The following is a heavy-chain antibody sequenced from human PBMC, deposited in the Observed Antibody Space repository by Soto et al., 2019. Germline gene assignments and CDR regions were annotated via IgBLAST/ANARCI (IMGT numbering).Heavy chain of an antibody. Sequence: PGGSLRLSCAASGFTFSSYSMNWVRQAAGKGLAPVSSISSSSSYIYYADSVKGRFTISRDNAKNSLYLQMNSLRAEDTAVYYCARDRSVAARWGYYYYGMDVWGQGTTVTVS. CDR3: ARDRSVAARWGYYYYGMDV. D-gene: IGHD6-6*01. CDR1: GFTFSSYS. CDR2: ISSSSSYI. V-gene: IGHV3-21*01. J-gene: IGHJ6*02.